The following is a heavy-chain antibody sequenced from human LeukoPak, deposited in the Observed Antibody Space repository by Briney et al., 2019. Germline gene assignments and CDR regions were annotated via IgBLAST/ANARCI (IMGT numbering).Heavy chain of an antibody. CDR2: ISWNSGSK. D-gene: IGHD7-27*01. J-gene: IGHJ2*01. CDR3: AKATGDWYFDL. Sequence: SLRLSCAAYGFNFNDYAMHWVRQVPGRGLEWVSGISWNSGSKGYADSVKGRVTISRDNDKKSLYLQMNSLRPEDTALYYCAKATGDWYFDLWGRGTLVIVSS. V-gene: IGHV3-9*01. CDR1: GFNFNDYA.